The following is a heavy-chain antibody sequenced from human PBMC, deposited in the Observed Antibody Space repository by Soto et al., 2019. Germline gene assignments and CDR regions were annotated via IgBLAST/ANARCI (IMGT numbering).Heavy chain of an antibody. D-gene: IGHD6-13*01. J-gene: IGHJ6*02. CDR3: ARTFGQQYYYYYGMDV. V-gene: IGHV1-18*04. CDR1: GYTFTSYG. CDR2: INAGNGNT. Sequence: QVQLVQSGAEVKKPGASVKVSCKASGYTFTSYGISWVRQAPGQGLEWMGWINAGNGNTKYSQKFQGRVTITRDTSASTAYMELSSLRSEDTAVYYCARTFGQQYYYYYGMDVWGQGTTVTVSS.